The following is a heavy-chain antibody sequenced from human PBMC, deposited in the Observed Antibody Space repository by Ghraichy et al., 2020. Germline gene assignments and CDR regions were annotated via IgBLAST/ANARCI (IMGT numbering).Heavy chain of an antibody. V-gene: IGHV4-59*07. D-gene: IGHD3-16*01. CDR1: GDSISSYY. CDR2: IYYSGST. CDR3: ARAAPNIMKKYYFDY. Sequence: SDTLSLTCTVSGDSISSYYWSWIRQPPGKGLEWIGYIYYSGSTNYNPSLKSRVTISVDTSKKQFSLKLTSLTAADTAVYYCARAAPNIMKKYYFDYWGQGTLVTVSS. J-gene: IGHJ4*02.